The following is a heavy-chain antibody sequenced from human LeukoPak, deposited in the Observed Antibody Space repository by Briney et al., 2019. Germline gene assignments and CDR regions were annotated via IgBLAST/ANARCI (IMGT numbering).Heavy chain of an antibody. CDR3: VRDGSVGSGRHFEY. J-gene: IGHJ4*02. CDR2: IKQDGSEK. Sequence: GGSLRLSCAASGFTFSSYWMSWVRQAPGKGLEWVANIKQDGSEKYYVDSVKGRFTISRDNAKNSPYLQMNSLRVEDTAVYYCVRDGSVGSGRHFEYWGQGTLVTVSS. D-gene: IGHD1-26*01. CDR1: GFTFSSYW. V-gene: IGHV3-7*01.